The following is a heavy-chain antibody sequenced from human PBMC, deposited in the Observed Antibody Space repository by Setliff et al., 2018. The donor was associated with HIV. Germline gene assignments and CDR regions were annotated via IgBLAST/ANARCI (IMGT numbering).Heavy chain of an antibody. CDR3: AREVGAPDYFDS. CDR1: GFTFSNSW. Sequence: GGSLRLSCAASGFTFSNSWMHWVRQAPGKGLVWVSRVHTDGRTTMYADSVKGRFTISRDNAKNSLYLQLNSLRADDTSVYYCAREVGAPDYFDSWGQGTLVTVSS. CDR2: VHTDGRTT. V-gene: IGHV3-74*03. D-gene: IGHD1-26*01. J-gene: IGHJ4*02.